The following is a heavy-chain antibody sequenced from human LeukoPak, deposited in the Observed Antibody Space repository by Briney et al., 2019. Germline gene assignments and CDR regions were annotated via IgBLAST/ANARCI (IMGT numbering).Heavy chain of an antibody. J-gene: IGHJ2*01. V-gene: IGHV3-30*18. D-gene: IGHD3-22*01. CDR2: ISYDGSNK. CDR1: GFTFSDYG. Sequence: GGSLRLSCAASGFTFSDYGMHWVRQAPGKGLQWVAVISYDGSNKYYADSVKGRFTISRDNSRNTLYLQMNSLRAEDTAVYYCAKGGISMIVVSNWYFDLWGHGTLVTVSS. CDR3: AKGGISMIVVSNWYFDL.